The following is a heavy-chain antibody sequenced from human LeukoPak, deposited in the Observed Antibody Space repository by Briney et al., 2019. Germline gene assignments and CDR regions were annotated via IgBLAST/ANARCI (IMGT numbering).Heavy chain of an antibody. CDR3: ARDRSIVGATLYFDY. CDR1: GYTFTGYY. J-gene: IGHJ4*02. D-gene: IGHD1-26*01. V-gene: IGHV1-2*04. CDR2: INPNSGGT. Sequence: ASVEVSCKASGYTFTGYYMHWVRQAPGQGLEWMGWINPNSGGTNYAQKFQGWVTMTRDTSISTAYMELSRLRSDDTAVYYCARDRSIVGATLYFDYWGQGTLVTVSS.